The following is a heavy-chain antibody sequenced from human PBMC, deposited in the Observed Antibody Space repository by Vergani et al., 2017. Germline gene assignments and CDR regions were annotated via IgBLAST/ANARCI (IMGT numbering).Heavy chain of an antibody. CDR1: GFTFSSYA. Sequence: EVQLLESGGGLVQPGGSLRLSCAASGFTFSSYAMSWVRQAPGKGLEWVSAMIGRGGSTYYADTVKGRFTISRDNSKNTLYLQMNSLRAEDTAVYYCAKEGMGDDCGSTSCTYYYYYYMDVWGKGTTVTVSS. D-gene: IGHD2-2*01. V-gene: IGHV3-23*01. J-gene: IGHJ6*03. CDR3: AKEGMGDDCGSTSCTYYYYYYMDV. CDR2: MIGRGGST.